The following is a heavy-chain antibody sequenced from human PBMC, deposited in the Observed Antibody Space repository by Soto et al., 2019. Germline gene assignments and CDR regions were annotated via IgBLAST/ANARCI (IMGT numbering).Heavy chain of an antibody. J-gene: IGHJ6*02. V-gene: IGHV4-38-2*01. CDR1: GYSISSGYY. CDR2: IYHSGST. CDR3: ARALYCSGGSCSPLRGMDV. D-gene: IGHD2-15*01. Sequence: SETLSLTCAVSGYSISSGYYWGCIRQPPRKGLEWIGTIYHSGSTYYNPSLKSRVTISVDTSKNQFSLKVNSVTAADTAVYYCARALYCSGGSCSPLRGMDVWGLGTTVTVYS.